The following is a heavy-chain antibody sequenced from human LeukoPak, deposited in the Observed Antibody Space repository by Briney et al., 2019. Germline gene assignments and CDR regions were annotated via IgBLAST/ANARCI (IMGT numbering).Heavy chain of an antibody. D-gene: IGHD2-8*01. V-gene: IGHV3-33*06. CDR2: IWYDGSNK. J-gene: IGHJ4*02. Sequence: GGSLRLSCAASGFTFSSYGMHWVRQAPGKGLEWVAVIWYDGSNKYYADSVKGRFTISRDNSKNTLYLQMNSLRAEDTAVYYCAKGFPYCTNGVCPYYXXYWGQGTLVTVSS. CDR3: AKGFPYCTNGVCPYYXXY. CDR1: GFTFSSYG.